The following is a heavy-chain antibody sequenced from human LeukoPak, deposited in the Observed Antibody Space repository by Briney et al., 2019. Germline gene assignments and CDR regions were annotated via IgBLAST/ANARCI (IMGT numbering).Heavy chain of an antibody. CDR2: INTNTGNP. CDR3: AKMDFVVVPAADEGWFDP. V-gene: IGHV7-4-1*02. J-gene: IGHJ5*02. D-gene: IGHD2-2*01. Sequence: ASVKVSCKASGYTFTNYTMNWVRQAPGQGLEWMGWINTNTGNPTYAQGFTGRFVFSLDTSVSTAYLQISSLKAEDTAVYYCAKMDFVVVPAADEGWFDPWGQGTLVTVSS. CDR1: GYTFTNYT.